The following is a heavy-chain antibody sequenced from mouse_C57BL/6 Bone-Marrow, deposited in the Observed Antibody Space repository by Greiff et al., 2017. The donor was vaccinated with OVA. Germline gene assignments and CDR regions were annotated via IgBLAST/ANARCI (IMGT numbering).Heavy chain of an antibody. V-gene: IGHV1-18*01. Sequence: VQLQQSGPELVKPGASVKIPCKASGYTFTDYNMDWVKQSHGKSLEWIGDINPNNGGTIYNQKFKGKATLTVDQSSSTAYMQLNSLTSEDSAVYYCARGYAYWGQGTLVTVSA. CDR3: ARGYAY. CDR2: INPNNGGT. D-gene: IGHD2-2*01. J-gene: IGHJ3*01. CDR1: GYTFTDYN.